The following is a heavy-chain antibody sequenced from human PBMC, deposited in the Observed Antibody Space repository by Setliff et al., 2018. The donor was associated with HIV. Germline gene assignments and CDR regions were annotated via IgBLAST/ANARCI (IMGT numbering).Heavy chain of an antibody. CDR1: GFTFSDYN. CDR2: ISSDGSTI. Sequence: PGGSLRLSCAASGFTFSDYNMNWVRQAPGRGLEWVSYISSDGSTIYYAGSVKGRFTMSRDNAKNSLYLHMSSLGVEDTAVYYCARDRPKWEPLSAVVYWGQGALVTVSS. CDR3: ARDRPKWEPLSAVVY. J-gene: IGHJ4*02. D-gene: IGHD1-26*01. V-gene: IGHV3-48*01.